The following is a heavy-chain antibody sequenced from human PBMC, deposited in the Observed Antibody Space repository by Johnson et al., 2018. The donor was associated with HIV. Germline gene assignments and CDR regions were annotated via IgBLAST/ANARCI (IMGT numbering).Heavy chain of an antibody. CDR2: ISYDGSNS. V-gene: IGHV3-30*18. D-gene: IGHD6-6*01. Sequence: QVQLVESGGGVVQPGGSLRLSCAASGFTFSSYGMHWVRQAPGKGLEWVALISYDGSNSYYADSVKGRFTISRNTSKNTLYLQMNSLRAEDTAVYYCAKVHIVARWSGAFDIWGQGTMVTVSS. J-gene: IGHJ3*02. CDR3: AKVHIVARWSGAFDI. CDR1: GFTFSSYG.